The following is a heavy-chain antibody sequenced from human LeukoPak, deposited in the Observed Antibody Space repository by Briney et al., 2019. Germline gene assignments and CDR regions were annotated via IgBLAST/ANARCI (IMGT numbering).Heavy chain of an antibody. V-gene: IGHV3-9*01. J-gene: IGHJ3*02. CDR1: GFTFYDYA. CDR2: ISWNSGSI. D-gene: IGHD3-22*01. Sequence: PGRSLRLSCAASGFTFYDYAMHWVRQAPGKGLEWVSGISWNSGSIVYADSAKGRFTISRDNAKNSLYLQMNSLRAEDTALYYCANTGYYSIADAFDIWGQGTMVTVSS. CDR3: ANTGYYSIADAFDI.